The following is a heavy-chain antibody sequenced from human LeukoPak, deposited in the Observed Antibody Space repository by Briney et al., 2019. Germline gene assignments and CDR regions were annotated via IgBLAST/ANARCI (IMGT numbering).Heavy chain of an antibody. J-gene: IGHJ4*02. CDR1: GYTLTELS. CDR3: ATGQYYYGSGSAPIDY. D-gene: IGHD3-10*01. Sequence: VASAKVSCKVSGYTLTELSMHWVRQAPGKGLEWMGGFDPEDGETIYAQKFQGRVTMTEDTSTDTAYMELSSLRSEDTAVYYCATGQYYYGSGSAPIDYWGQGTLVTVSS. V-gene: IGHV1-24*01. CDR2: FDPEDGET.